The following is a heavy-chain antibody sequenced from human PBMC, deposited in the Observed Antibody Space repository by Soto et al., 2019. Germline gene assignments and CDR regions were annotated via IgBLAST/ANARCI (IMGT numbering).Heavy chain of an antibody. D-gene: IGHD1-26*01. CDR3: LRGRLSGDYNDY. V-gene: IGHV3-15*07. J-gene: IGHJ4*02. CDR1: SFTFSDAW. CDR2: IKSRTDGGTT. Sequence: EVQLVESGGGLVKPGGSLRLSCAASSFTFSDAWMMWVRQAPGKGLEWVGRIKSRTDGGTTDYAPAVEGRFTISRDDSRDTLYLQMNSLKTEDSALYYCLRGRLSGDYNDYWGQGTLVTVSS.